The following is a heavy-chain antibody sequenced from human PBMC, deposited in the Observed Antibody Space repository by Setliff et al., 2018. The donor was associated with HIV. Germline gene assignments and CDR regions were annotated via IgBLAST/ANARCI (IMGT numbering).Heavy chain of an antibody. CDR3: AMLDTSDYFRNNWFDS. Sequence: LSLTCTVSGGSISSSSYYWGWIRQPPGKGLEWIGSIYYSGSTYYNPSLKSRVTISVDTSKNQFSLKLSSVTAADTAVYYCAMLDTSDYFRNNWFDSWGQGTLVTVSS. CDR1: GGSISSSSYY. V-gene: IGHV4-39*01. CDR2: IYYSGST. D-gene: IGHD3-22*01. J-gene: IGHJ5*01.